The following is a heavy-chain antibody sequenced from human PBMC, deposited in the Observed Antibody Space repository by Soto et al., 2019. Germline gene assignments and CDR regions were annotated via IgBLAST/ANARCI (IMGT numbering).Heavy chain of an antibody. D-gene: IGHD5-18*01. V-gene: IGHV3-23*01. CDR3: ARYIPGVRYYGMDV. Sequence: EVQLLESGGGLVQPGGSLRLSCAASGFTFSSYAMKWVRQAPGKGLEWVSLIGESGTPTYYADSVKGRFTISRDNSGNTLLLEMYSLRAEDTDVYYCARYIPGVRYYGMDVWGQGTTVTVSS. CDR2: IGESGTPT. CDR1: GFTFSSYA. J-gene: IGHJ6*02.